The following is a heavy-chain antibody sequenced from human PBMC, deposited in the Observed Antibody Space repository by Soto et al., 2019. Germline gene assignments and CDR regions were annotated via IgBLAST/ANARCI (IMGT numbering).Heavy chain of an antibody. CDR3: VRVTPGNNLYYFYGLDV. V-gene: IGHV3-30-3*01. CDR2: ISYEGSNT. Sequence: GGSLRLSCVASGFTFGTYAIHWVRLAPGKGLQWVALISYEGSNTYYADSVKGRFTVSRDNSKNTLYLQMNSLRPEDTGVYYCVRVTPGNNLYYFYGLDVWGQGTSVTVSS. CDR1: GFTFGTYA. D-gene: IGHD1-1*01. J-gene: IGHJ6*02.